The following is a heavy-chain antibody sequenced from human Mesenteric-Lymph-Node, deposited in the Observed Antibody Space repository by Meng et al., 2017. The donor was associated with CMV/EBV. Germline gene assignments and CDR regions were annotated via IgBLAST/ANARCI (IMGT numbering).Heavy chain of an antibody. J-gene: IGHJ4*02. CDR2: INHRGTT. CDR1: GYSISSGYY. Sequence: ESLKISCTVSGYSISSGYYWSWVRLSPGKGLEWVATINHRGTTYYRPSLRSRVTISVDTSKNQFSLRLNYVTAADTAIYYCVRYTSTSFYFDYWGQGTLVTVSS. D-gene: IGHD6-6*01. V-gene: IGHV4-38-2*02. CDR3: VRYTSTSFYFDY.